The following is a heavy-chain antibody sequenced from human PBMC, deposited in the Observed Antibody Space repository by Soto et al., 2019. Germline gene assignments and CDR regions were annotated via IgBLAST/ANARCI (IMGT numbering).Heavy chain of an antibody. CDR1: GDSVSSNNYF. CDR3: ARHRSVYRTDY. J-gene: IGHJ4*02. Sequence: SETLSLTCTVSGDSVSSNNYFWSWIRQPPGKGLEWIGRIFYSGSTYYSPSLKSRITISLDTSKNQFSLNLTSVTAPDTAVYYCARHRSVYRTDYWGQGTLGTVSS. V-gene: IGHV4-39*01. D-gene: IGHD3-3*01. CDR2: IFYSGST.